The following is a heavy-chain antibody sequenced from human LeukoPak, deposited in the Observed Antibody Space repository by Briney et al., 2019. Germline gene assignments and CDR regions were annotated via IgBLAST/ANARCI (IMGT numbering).Heavy chain of an antibody. CDR1: GYTFTSYY. J-gene: IGHJ4*02. Sequence: ASVKVSCKASGYTFTSYYMHWGRQAPGQGLEWMGIINPSGGSTSYAQKFQGRVTMTRDMSTSTVYMELSSLRSEDTAVYYWAREGYSSSWYRNFDYWGQGTLVTVSS. D-gene: IGHD6-13*01. CDR3: AREGYSSSWYRNFDY. CDR2: INPSGGST. V-gene: IGHV1-46*01.